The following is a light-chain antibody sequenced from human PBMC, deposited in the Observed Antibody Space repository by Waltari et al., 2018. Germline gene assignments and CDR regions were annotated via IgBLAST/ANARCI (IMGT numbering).Light chain of an antibody. V-gene: IGKV2-30*01. CDR2: KVS. Sequence: DVVMTQSPLSLPVTLGQPASTSCRASHSLVYRDGNTYLNWFHQRPGQSPRRLIYKVSNRDSGVPDRFSGSGSGTDFTLKISRVEAEDVGIYYCMQGTHWRWTFGQGTKVEIK. CDR3: MQGTHWRWT. J-gene: IGKJ1*01. CDR1: HSLVYRDGNTY.